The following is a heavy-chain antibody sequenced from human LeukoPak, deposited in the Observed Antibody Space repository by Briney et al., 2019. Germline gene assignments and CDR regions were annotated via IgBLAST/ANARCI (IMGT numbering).Heavy chain of an antibody. D-gene: IGHD6-13*01. CDR3: AKGRVAAAGTGFGFDH. V-gene: IGHV3-30*18. CDR1: GFTFSSYG. J-gene: IGHJ4*02. CDR2: ISYDGSNK. Sequence: PGRSLRLSCAASGFTFSSYGMHWVRQAPGKGLEWVAVISYDGSNKYYADSVKGRFTISRDNSKNTLYLQMNSLRAEDTAVYYCAKGRVAAAGTGFGFDHWGQGTLVTVSS.